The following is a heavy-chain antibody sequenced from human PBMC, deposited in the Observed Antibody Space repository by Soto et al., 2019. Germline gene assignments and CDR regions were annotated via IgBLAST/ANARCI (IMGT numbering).Heavy chain of an antibody. V-gene: IGHV3-23*01. CDR1: GFTFSSYA. Sequence: EVQLLESGGGLVQPGGSLRLSCAASGFTFSSYAMSWVRQAPGKGLEWVSAISGSGGITFYADSVKGRFTISRDNSKNTPYMQMNSLSAEDTAVYYCAKSIDWSPRGGMDVWGQGTTVTVSS. D-gene: IGHD3-9*01. CDR2: ISGSGGIT. CDR3: AKSIDWSPRGGMDV. J-gene: IGHJ6*02.